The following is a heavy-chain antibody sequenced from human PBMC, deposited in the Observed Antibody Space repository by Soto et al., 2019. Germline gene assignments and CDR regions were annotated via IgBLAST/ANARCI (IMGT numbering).Heavy chain of an antibody. D-gene: IGHD6-19*01. CDR3: AKGALKYSRGWYQDY. J-gene: IGHJ4*02. CDR1: GFTFDDYT. CDR2: ISWDGGST. V-gene: IGHV3-43*01. Sequence: GGSLRLSCAASGFTFDDYTMHWVRQAPGKGLEWVSLISWDGGSTYYADSVKGRFTISRDNSKNSLYLQMSSLRTEDTALYYCAKGALKYSRGWYQDYWGQGTLVNVFS.